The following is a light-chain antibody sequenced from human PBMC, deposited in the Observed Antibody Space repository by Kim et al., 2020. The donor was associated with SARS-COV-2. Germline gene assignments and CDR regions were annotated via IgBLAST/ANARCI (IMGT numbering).Light chain of an antibody. J-gene: IGLJ2*01. CDR2: QDN. CDR3: QAWDSSTAV. Sequence: SYELTQPPSVSVSPGQTPSITCSGDKLGDKYACWYQQKPGQSPVLVIYQDNKRPSGIPERFSGSNSGNTATLTISGTQAMDEADYYCQAWDSSTAVFGGGTQLTVL. V-gene: IGLV3-1*01. CDR1: KLGDKY.